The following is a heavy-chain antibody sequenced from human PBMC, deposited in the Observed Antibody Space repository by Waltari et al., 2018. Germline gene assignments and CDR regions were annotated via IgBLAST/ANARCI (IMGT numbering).Heavy chain of an antibody. CDR3: AKADFGNPYWFFDL. D-gene: IGHD2-21*01. J-gene: IGHJ2*01. V-gene: IGHV3-23*01. Sequence: MTWVRQAPGKGLEWVSTITADGRSRNYAASVKGRFTISRDNSRNTLDLQMNTLRAEDTAVYFCAKADFGNPYWFFDLWGRGTLLSVSS. CDR2: ITADGRSR.